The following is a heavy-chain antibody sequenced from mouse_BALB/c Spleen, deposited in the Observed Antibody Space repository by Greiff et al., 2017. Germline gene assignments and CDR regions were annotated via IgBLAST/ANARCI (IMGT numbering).Heavy chain of an antibody. D-gene: IGHD1-1*01. CDR3: ARDYYGSSYGD. Sequence: EVKLVESGPGLVKPSQSLSLTCTVTGYSITSDYAWNWIRQFPGNKLEWMGYISYSGSTSYNPSLKSRISITRDTSKNQFFLQLNSVTTEDTATYYCARDYYGSSYGDWGQGTTLTVSS. J-gene: IGHJ2*01. V-gene: IGHV3-2*02. CDR2: ISYSGST. CDR1: GYSITSDYA.